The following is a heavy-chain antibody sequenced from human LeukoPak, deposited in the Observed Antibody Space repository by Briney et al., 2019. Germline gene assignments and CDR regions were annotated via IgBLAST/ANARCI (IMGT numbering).Heavy chain of an antibody. D-gene: IGHD3-22*01. J-gene: IGHJ4*02. CDR1: GGSISSSNW. CDR2: IYHSGST. CDR3: ARGDSSGYYHFDY. Sequence: PSETLSLTCAVSGGSISSSNWWSWVRQPPGKGLEWIGEIYHSGSTNYNPSLKSRVTISVDKSKNQFSLKLSSVTAADTAVYYCARGDSSGYYHFDYWGQGTLVTVSS. V-gene: IGHV4-4*02.